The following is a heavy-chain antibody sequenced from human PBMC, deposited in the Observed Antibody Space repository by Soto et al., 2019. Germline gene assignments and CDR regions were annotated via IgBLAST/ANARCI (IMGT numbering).Heavy chain of an antibody. CDR1: GYSFTSYW. D-gene: IGHD1-1*01. J-gene: IGHJ6*02. V-gene: IGHV5-51*03. CDR3: ARLEAYYYYGMDV. Sequence: PGESLKISFKGSGYSFTSYWIGWVRQMPGKGLEWMGIIYPGDSDTRYSPSFQGQVTISADRSISTAYLQWSSLKASDTAMYYCARLEAYYYYGMDVWGQGTTVTVSS. CDR2: IYPGDSDT.